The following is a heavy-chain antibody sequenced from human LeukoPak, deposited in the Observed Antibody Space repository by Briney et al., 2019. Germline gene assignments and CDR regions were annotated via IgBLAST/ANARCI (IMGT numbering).Heavy chain of an antibody. J-gene: IGHJ4*02. CDR3: AGGPQNKFFDY. V-gene: IGHV1-69*13. Sequence: ASVKVSCKASGGAFSSYAISWVRQAPGQGLEWMGGIIPIFGTANYAQEFQGRVTITADESTSTAYMELSSLRSEDTAVYYCAGGPQNKFFDYWGQGTLVTVSS. CDR2: IIPIFGTA. D-gene: IGHD3-16*01. CDR1: GGAFSSYA.